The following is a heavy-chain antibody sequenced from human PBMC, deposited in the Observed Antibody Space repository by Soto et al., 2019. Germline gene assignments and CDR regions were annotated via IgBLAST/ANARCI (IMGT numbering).Heavy chain of an antibody. Sequence: VASVKVSCKASGYTFTNYAIHWVRQAPGQRLEWMGWINTGNGNTKYSQKFQGRVTITSDTSASTAYMDLSSLRSEDTAVYYCARDVRLGYSYGYQHWGQGTLVTVSS. CDR2: INTGNGNT. V-gene: IGHV1-3*04. D-gene: IGHD5-18*01. CDR3: ARDVRLGYSYGYQH. J-gene: IGHJ1*01. CDR1: GYTFTNYA.